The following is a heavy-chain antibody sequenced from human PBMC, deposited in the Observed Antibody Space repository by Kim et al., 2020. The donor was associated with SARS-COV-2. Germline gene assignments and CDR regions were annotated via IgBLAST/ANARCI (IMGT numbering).Heavy chain of an antibody. CDR3: ARTYSSSAYWYFDL. V-gene: IGHV1-8*01. J-gene: IGHJ2*01. Sequence: ARKFQGRVTMTRNTSISTAYMELSSLRSEDTAVYYCARTYSSSAYWYFDLWGRGTLVTVSS. D-gene: IGHD6-6*01.